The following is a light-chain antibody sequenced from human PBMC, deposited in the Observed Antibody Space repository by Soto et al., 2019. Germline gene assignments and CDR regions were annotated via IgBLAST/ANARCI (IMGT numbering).Light chain of an antibody. CDR1: QDIFNY. V-gene: IGKV1-12*01. Sequence: DIQMTQPPSSVSASVGDRVTITCRASQDIFNYLAWYQQKPGKAPKLLIYAASSLQNGVPSRFSGSGSGTEFTLTISSLQPDDFATYYCQQYMSYSFGQGTKVDIK. CDR3: QQYMSYS. CDR2: AAS. J-gene: IGKJ1*01.